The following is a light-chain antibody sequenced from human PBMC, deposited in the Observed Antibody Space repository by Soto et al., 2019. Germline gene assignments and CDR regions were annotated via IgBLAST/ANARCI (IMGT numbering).Light chain of an antibody. J-gene: IGLJ1*01. CDR1: SSDVGAYNH. V-gene: IGLV2-14*01. CDR3: SSYTRSSTRV. CDR2: EVS. Sequence: QSALTQPASVSGSPGQSITISCTGTSSDVGAYNHVSWYQQRPGKAPRLMIYEVSNRPSGVSNRFSGSKSGDTASLTISGLQAEDEADYYCSSYTRSSTRVFGTGTQLTVL.